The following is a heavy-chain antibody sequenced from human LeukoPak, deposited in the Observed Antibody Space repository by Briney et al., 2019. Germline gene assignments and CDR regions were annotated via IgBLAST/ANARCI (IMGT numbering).Heavy chain of an antibody. V-gene: IGHV2-70*11. CDR3: ARIPPDSSGYPXATLDY. J-gene: IGHJ4*02. Sequence: SGPALVKPTQTLTLTCTFSGFSLSTSGMCVSWIRQPPGKALEWLARIDWDDDKYYSTSLKTRLTISKDTSKNQVVLTMTNMDPVDTATYYCARIPPDSSGYPXATLDYWGQGTLVTVSS. CDR2: IDWDDDK. CDR1: GFSLSTSGMC. D-gene: IGHD3-22*01.